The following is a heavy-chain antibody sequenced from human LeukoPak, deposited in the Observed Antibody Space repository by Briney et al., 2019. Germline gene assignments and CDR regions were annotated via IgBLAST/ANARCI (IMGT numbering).Heavy chain of an antibody. CDR1: GGSISSSSYY. D-gene: IGHD5-24*01. CDR2: MYYGGST. CDR3: ARFRRDGYRFVDY. Sequence: SETLSLTCNVSGGSISSSSYYWGWIRQPPGKGLEWIGSMYYGGSTYSNPSLKSRVTISVDTSKIQFSLKLNSVTAAGTAVYYCARFRRDGYRFVDYWGQGTLVTVSS. J-gene: IGHJ4*02. V-gene: IGHV4-39*01.